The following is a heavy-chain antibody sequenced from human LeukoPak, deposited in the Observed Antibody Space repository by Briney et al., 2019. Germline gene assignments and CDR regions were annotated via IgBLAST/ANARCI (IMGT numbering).Heavy chain of an antibody. CDR1: GYSFTSYW. CDR2: IYPGETDT. CDR3: ARPADAAIYYFDY. J-gene: IGHJ4*02. D-gene: IGHD3-9*01. Sequence: GEALKISCKGSGYSFTSYWIGWVRQMPGKGLEGMGIIYPGETDTRYSPSLQGQFTITGEKSISTAYLQWSSLKASDTAMYYCARPADAAIYYFDYWGQGTLVTVSS. V-gene: IGHV5-51*01.